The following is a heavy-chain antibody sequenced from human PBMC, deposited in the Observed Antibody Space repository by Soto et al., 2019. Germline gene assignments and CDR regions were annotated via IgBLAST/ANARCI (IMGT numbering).Heavy chain of an antibody. CDR1: GYSFTSCW. Sequence: GESLKISCKGSGYSFTSCWISWVRQMPGKGLEWMGRIDPSDSYTNYTPSFQGHVTISAAKSISTAYLQWSSPKASDTAMYYCSRQYSSCWYESHYYYYGTDVWGQGTTVTVSS. J-gene: IGHJ6*02. V-gene: IGHV5-10-1*01. CDR3: SRQYSSCWYESHYYYYGTDV. CDR2: IDPSDSYT. D-gene: IGHD6-19*01.